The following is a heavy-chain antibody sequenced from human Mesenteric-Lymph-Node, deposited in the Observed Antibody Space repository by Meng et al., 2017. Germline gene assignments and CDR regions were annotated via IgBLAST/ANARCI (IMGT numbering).Heavy chain of an antibody. J-gene: IGHJ3*02. D-gene: IGHD5-24*01. CDR1: GFTFDDYA. V-gene: IGHV3-9*03. Sequence: SLKISCAASGFTFDDYAMHWVRQAPGKGLGWVSGISWNSGSIGYADSVKGRFTISRDNAKNSLYLQMNSLRAEDMALYYCAKAKDGYIKNDAFDIWGQGTMVT. CDR3: AKAKDGYIKNDAFDI. CDR2: ISWNSGSI.